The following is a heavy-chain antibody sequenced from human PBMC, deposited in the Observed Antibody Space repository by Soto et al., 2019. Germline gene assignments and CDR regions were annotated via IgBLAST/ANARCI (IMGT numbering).Heavy chain of an antibody. Sequence: ASVKVSCKASGYPFTSYGISWVRQAPGQGLEWMGWISADNGNTNYAQKLQDRVTMSTDTSTNTAYMEVRSLRYDDTSIYYCARDQILTGMDVWGRGTTVTVSS. CDR1: GYPFTSYG. CDR2: ISADNGNT. V-gene: IGHV1-18*04. J-gene: IGHJ6*02. CDR3: ARDQILTGMDV. D-gene: IGHD3-9*01.